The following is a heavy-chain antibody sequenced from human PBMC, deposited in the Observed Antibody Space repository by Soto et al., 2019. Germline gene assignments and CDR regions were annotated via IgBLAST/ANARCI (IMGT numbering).Heavy chain of an antibody. D-gene: IGHD6-19*01. J-gene: IGHJ4*02. V-gene: IGHV4-59*01. CDR1: GGSISSYY. CDR3: ATVPGDSSGWADDY. Sequence: NPSETLSLTCTVSGGSISSYYWSWIRQPPGKGLEWIGYIYYSGSTNYNPSLKSRVTISVDTSKNQFSLKLSPVTAADTAVYYCATVPGDSSGWADDYWGEGTLVTVSS. CDR2: IYYSGST.